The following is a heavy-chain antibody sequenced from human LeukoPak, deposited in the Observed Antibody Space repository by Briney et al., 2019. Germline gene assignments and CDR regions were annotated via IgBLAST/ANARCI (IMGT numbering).Heavy chain of an antibody. V-gene: IGHV3-23*01. CDR1: GFTFSSYA. CDR2: ISGSGGST. J-gene: IGHJ4*02. CDR3: VVVGQWLVIDY. Sequence: GGSLRLSCAASGFTFSSYAMSWVRQAPRKGLEWVSAISGSGGSTYYADSVRGRFTISRDNSKNTLYLQMNSLRADDTAVYYCVVVGQWLVIDYWGQGTLVTVSS. D-gene: IGHD6-19*01.